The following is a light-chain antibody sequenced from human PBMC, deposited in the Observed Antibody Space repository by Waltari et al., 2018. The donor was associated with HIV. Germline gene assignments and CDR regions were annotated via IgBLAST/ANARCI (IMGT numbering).Light chain of an antibody. CDR3: TSYTSSSITLYVV. CDR1: SSDVGGYNY. V-gene: IGLV2-14*01. Sequence: QSALTQPASVSGSPGQSITISCTGTSSDVGGYNYVSWYQQHPGKAPKLMIYEVSNRPSGVSNRFSGSKSGNTASLTISGLQAEDEADYYCTSYTSSSITLYVVFGGGTKLTVL. J-gene: IGLJ2*01. CDR2: EVS.